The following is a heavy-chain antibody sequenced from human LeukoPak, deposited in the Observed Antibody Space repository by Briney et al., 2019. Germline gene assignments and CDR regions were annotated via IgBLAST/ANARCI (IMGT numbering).Heavy chain of an antibody. V-gene: IGHV3-21*01. CDR3: ARPVWFGELFYHGMDV. CDR1: GFTLSSYS. D-gene: IGHD3-10*01. CDR2: ISSSSNYI. J-gene: IGHJ6*04. Sequence: GGSLRLSCAASGFTLSSYSMNWVRQAPGKGLEWVSSISSSSNYIYYADSVMGRFTISRDNAKNSLYLQMNSLRAEDTAVYYCARPVWFGELFYHGMDVWGKGTTVTVSS.